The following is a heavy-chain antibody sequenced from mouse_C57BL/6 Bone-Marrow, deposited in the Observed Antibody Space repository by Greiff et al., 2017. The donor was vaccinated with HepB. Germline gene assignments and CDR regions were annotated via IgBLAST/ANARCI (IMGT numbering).Heavy chain of an antibody. CDR1: GFTFSDYG. Sequence: LVESGGGLVKPGGSLKLSCAASGFTFSDYGMHWVRQAPEKGLEWVAYISSGSSTIYYADTVKGRFTISRDNAKNTLSLQMTSLRSADTAMYYCARDGYYGYFDVWGTGTTVTVSS. CDR3: ARDGYYGYFDV. J-gene: IGHJ1*03. V-gene: IGHV5-17*01. CDR2: ISSGSSTI. D-gene: IGHD2-3*01.